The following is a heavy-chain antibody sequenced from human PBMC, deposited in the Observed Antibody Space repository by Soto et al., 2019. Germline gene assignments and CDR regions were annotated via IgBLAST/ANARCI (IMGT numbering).Heavy chain of an antibody. CDR2: IYYSGST. J-gene: IGHJ6*02. CDR3: ARGGDIVVVPAALGDYYYYYGMDV. V-gene: IGHV4-61*01. D-gene: IGHD2-2*01. CDR1: GGPVSSGSYY. Sequence: SETLSLTCTVSGGPVSSGSYYWSWIRQPPGKGLEWIGYIYYSGSTNYNPSLKSRVTISVDTSKNQFSLKLSSVTAADTAVYYCARGGDIVVVPAALGDYYYYYGMDVWGQGTTVTVS.